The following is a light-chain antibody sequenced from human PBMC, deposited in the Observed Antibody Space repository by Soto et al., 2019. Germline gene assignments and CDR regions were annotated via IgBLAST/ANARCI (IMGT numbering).Light chain of an antibody. J-gene: IGKJ3*01. Sequence: EIVMTQSPATLSVSPGERATLSGRASQTVSSNLAWYQQKPGQAPRLLIHGASTRAAGIPARFSGSGSETEFTLTISSLQSEDFAVYYCQQYNDWPPFTVGPGTRVDIK. V-gene: IGKV3-15*01. CDR1: QTVSSN. CDR3: QQYNDWPPFT. CDR2: GAS.